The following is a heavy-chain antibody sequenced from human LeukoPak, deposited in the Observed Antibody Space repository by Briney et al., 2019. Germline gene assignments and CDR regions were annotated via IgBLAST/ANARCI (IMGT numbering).Heavy chain of an antibody. CDR2: INPNSGGT. Sequence: ASVKVSCKASGYTFTGYYMHWVRQARGQGLEWMGWINPNSGGTNYAQKFQGRVTMTRDTSISTAYMELSRLRSDDTAVYYCAREGADIVVVPAAHDYWGQGTLVTVSS. J-gene: IGHJ4*02. CDR1: GYTFTGYY. CDR3: AREGADIVVVPAAHDY. V-gene: IGHV1-2*02. D-gene: IGHD2-2*01.